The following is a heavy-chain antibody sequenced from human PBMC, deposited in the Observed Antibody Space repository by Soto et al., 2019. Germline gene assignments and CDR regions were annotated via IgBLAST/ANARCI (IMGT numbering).Heavy chain of an antibody. CDR2: ISAYNGKT. V-gene: IGHV1-18*04. J-gene: IGHJ3*01. CDR3: ARGGWNYGPGPFDL. Sequence: QVQLVQSGTEVKPPGASVKVSCHASGYTFTNYGINWVRPAPGQGLEWMAWISAYNGKTHHAPFVQARVTMTTDTSTRTAYMELTSLRSDDTAGYYCARGGWNYGPGPFDLWGQGTMVTVSS. CDR1: GYTFTNYG. D-gene: IGHD1-7*01.